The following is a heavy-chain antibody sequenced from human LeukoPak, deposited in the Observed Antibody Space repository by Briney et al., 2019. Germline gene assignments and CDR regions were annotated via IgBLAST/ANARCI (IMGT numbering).Heavy chain of an antibody. V-gene: IGHV3-48*04. CDR1: GFTFSSYS. Sequence: GGSLRLSCAASGFTFSSYSMNWVRQAPGKGLEWASYISSSSSTIYYADSVKGRFAISRDNAKNSLYLQMNSLRAEDTAVYYCARRAAPLDYYYMDVWGKGTTVTVSS. D-gene: IGHD6-6*01. CDR2: ISSSSSTI. J-gene: IGHJ6*03. CDR3: ARRAAPLDYYYMDV.